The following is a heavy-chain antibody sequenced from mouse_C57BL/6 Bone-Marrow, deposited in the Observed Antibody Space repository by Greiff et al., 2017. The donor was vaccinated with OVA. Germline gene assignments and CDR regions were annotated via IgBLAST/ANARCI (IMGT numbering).Heavy chain of an antibody. J-gene: IGHJ4*01. V-gene: IGHV3-6*01. CDR1: GYSITSGYY. CDR2: ISYDGSN. D-gene: IGHD2-3*01. Sequence: EVQLVESGPGLVKPSQSLSLTCSVTGYSITSGYYWNWIRQFPGNQLEWMGYISYDGSNNYNPSLKNRISITRDTSKNQFCLKLNSVTTEDTATYDCARTVYDGYQRDYAMDYWGQGTSVTVSS. CDR3: ARTVYDGYQRDYAMDY.